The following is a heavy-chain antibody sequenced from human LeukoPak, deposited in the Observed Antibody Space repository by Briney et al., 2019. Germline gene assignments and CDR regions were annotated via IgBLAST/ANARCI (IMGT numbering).Heavy chain of an antibody. D-gene: IGHD4-23*01. CDR2: IYYSGST. CDR1: GGSISSSSYN. V-gene: IGHV4-39*02. CDR3: AREDYGGNSRDYFDY. Sequence: PSETLSLTCTVSGGSISSSSYNWGWIRQPPGKGLEWIGSIYYSGSTYYNPSLKSRVTISVDTSKNQFSLKLSSVTAADTAVYYCAREDYGGNSRDYFDYWGQGTLVTVSS. J-gene: IGHJ4*02.